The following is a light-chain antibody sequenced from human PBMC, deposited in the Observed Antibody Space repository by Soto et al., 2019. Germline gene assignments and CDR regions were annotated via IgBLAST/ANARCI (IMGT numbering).Light chain of an antibody. J-gene: IGKJ2*01. CDR1: ERIGVY. Sequence: DIQVTQSPSSLSASVGDSVTITCRATERIGVYLNWYQQSPGKAPNLLISAASNLEYGVPSRFTASGSGTDFTFTITSLRPEDFVTYYCQQSYLTPYTFGQGTKVEI. V-gene: IGKV1-39*01. CDR3: QQSYLTPYT. CDR2: AAS.